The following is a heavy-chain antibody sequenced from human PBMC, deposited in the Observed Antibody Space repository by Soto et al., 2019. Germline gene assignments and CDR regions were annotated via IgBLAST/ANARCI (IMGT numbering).Heavy chain of an antibody. CDR3: VRSSTICTSTCGLGHYYGMDV. V-gene: IGHV5-51*01. J-gene: IGHJ6*02. D-gene: IGHD2-2*01. CDR2: GYPGNSAD. Sequence: GESLKIFRKGLGYHFTKYWIGWVRQMPGKGLGWVWVGYPGNSADGYSPSFQGQVTSTANNSRSNAYLQWNSLMASVTAMDYCVRSSTICTSTCGLGHYYGMDVWGQGTTVTVSS. CDR1: GYHFTKYW.